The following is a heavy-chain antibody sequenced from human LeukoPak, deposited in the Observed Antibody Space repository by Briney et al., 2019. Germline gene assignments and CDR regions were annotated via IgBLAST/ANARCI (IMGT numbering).Heavy chain of an antibody. CDR1: GFSFSSYW. CDR2: IDSDGSST. V-gene: IGHV3-74*01. D-gene: IGHD6-6*01. Sequence: GGSLRLSCAASGFSFSSYWMHWVRQAPGKGLVWVSRIDSDGSSTTHADSVKGRFTISRDNAKNTLYLQMNSLRADDTAVYYCARLGGSSPFDYWGQGTLVTVSS. CDR3: ARLGGSSPFDY. J-gene: IGHJ4*02.